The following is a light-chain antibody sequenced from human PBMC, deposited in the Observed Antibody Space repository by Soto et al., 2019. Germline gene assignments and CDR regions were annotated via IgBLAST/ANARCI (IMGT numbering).Light chain of an antibody. V-gene: IGKV3-15*01. CDR2: GAS. Sequence: EIVLTQSPATLSLSPGEGATLSCRASQSVNTNLAWYQQKLGQAPRLLIYGASTRATGISARFSGSGSGTEFTLTISSLQSEDFAIYYCQQYNNWPRTFGQGTKV. CDR3: QQYNNWPRT. J-gene: IGKJ1*01. CDR1: QSVNTN.